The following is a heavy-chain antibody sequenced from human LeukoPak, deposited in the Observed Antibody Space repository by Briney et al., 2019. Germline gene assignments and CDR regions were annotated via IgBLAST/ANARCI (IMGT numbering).Heavy chain of an antibody. J-gene: IGHJ6*03. V-gene: IGHV3-48*04. CDR2: ISSSSSTI. D-gene: IGHD1-26*01. Sequence: GGSLRLSCAASGFTFSSYSMNWVRQAPGKGLEWVSYISSSSSTIYYADSVKGRFTISRDNAKNSLYLQMNSLRAEDTAVYYCARERGVDSGSYSYYYHYMDVWGKGTTVTVSS. CDR3: ARERGVDSGSYSYYYHYMDV. CDR1: GFTFSSYS.